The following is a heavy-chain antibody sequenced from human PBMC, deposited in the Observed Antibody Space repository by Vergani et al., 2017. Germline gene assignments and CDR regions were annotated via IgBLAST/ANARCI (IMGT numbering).Heavy chain of an antibody. CDR3: ARDYRAAGSVYYDFWSGWGWFDP. V-gene: IGHV1-69*08. CDR1: GGTFSSYT. J-gene: IGHJ5*02. Sequence: QVQLVQSGAEVKKPGSSVKVSCKASGGTFSSYTISWVRQAPGQGLEWMGRIIPILGIANYAQKFQGRVTITADKYTSTAYMELSSLRSEDTAVYYCARDYRAAGSVYYDFWSGWGWFDPWGQGTLVTVSS. D-gene: IGHD3-3*01. CDR2: IIPILGIA.